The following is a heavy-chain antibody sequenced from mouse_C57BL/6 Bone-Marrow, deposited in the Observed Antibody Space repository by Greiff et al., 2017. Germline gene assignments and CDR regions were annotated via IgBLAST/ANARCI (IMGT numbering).Heavy chain of an antibody. V-gene: IGHV14-4*01. Sequence: EVQLQQSGAELVRPGASVKLSCTASGFTITDDYMHWVKQRPEQGLEWIGWIDPENGDTEYASKFQGKATITADTSSNTAYLQLSGLASEYTAVYYCTTVVHYWGQGTTLTVSS. CDR3: TTVVHY. CDR2: IDPENGDT. CDR1: GFTITDDY. J-gene: IGHJ2*01. D-gene: IGHD1-1*01.